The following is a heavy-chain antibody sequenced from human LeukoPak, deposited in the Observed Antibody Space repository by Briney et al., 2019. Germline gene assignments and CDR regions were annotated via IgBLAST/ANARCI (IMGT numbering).Heavy chain of an antibody. V-gene: IGHV3-9*01. D-gene: IGHD6-19*01. J-gene: IGHJ4*02. CDR2: ISWNSGSI. CDR1: GFTFDDYA. Sequence: PGRSLRLSCAASGFTFDDYAMHWVRHAPGKGLEWVSGISWNSGSIGYADSVKGRFTISRDNAKNSLYLQMNSLRAEDTALYYCAKAGPSSGWYRLFDYWGQGTLVTVSS. CDR3: AKAGPSSGWYRLFDY.